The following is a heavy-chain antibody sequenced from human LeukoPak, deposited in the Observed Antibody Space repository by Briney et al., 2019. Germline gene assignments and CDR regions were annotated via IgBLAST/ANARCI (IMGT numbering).Heavy chain of an antibody. V-gene: IGHV3-23*01. Sequence: GGSLRLSCAASGFTFSSYAMSWVRQAPGKGLEWISHISAGGGTTYYSDSVKGRFTISRDNSKNTLYLQMNGLRAEDTAVYSCAKAEGSGNQPFKYWGQGTLVTVSS. CDR2: ISAGGGTT. CDR1: GFTFSSYA. J-gene: IGHJ4*02. D-gene: IGHD3-10*01. CDR3: AKAEGSGNQPFKY.